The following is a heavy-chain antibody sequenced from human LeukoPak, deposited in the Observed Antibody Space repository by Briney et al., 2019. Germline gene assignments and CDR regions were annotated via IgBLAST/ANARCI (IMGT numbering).Heavy chain of an antibody. CDR3: ARYSAMDPGAFDI. J-gene: IGHJ3*02. D-gene: IGHD5-18*01. V-gene: IGHV3-30*03. Sequence: GRSLRLSCAASGFTFSSYGMHWVRQAPGKGLEWVALISNDAGNYYYADSVKGRFTISRDNSKNTLYLQMNSLRAEDTAVYYCARYSAMDPGAFDIWGQGTMVTVSS. CDR2: ISNDAGNY. CDR1: GFTFSSYG.